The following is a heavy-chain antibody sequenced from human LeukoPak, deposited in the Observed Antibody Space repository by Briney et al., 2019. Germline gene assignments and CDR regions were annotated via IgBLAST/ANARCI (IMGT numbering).Heavy chain of an antibody. CDR3: ARVAVAGTPQVDY. D-gene: IGHD6-19*01. Sequence: ASVKVSCKASGYTFTSYYMHWVRQAPGQGLEWMGIINPSGGSTSYAQKFQGRVTMTRNTSISTAYMELSSLRSEDTAVYYCARVAVAGTPQVDYWGQGTLVTVSS. CDR1: GYTFTSYY. V-gene: IGHV1-46*01. J-gene: IGHJ4*02. CDR2: INPSGGST.